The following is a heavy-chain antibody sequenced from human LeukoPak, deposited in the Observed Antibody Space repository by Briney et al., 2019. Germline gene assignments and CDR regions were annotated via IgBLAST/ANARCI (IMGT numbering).Heavy chain of an antibody. CDR3: ARDRRSYGSGSSHPSGLGWFDP. D-gene: IGHD3-10*01. Sequence: SETLSLTCTVSGGSISSSTYYWGWIRQPPGKGLAWIGSISYTGITYYNPSLRSRVTISVDTSKNQFSLKLRSVTAADTAVYYCARDRRSYGSGSSHPSGLGWFDPWGQGTLVTVSS. CDR2: ISYTGIT. CDR1: GGSISSSTYY. V-gene: IGHV4-39*07. J-gene: IGHJ5*02.